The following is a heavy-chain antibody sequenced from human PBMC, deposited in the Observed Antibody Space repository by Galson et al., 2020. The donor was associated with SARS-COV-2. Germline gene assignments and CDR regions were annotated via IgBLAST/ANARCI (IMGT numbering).Heavy chain of an antibody. D-gene: IGHD3-22*01. CDR3: ARNGRYYYDSSGYYSEDQNDAFDI. Sequence: ASVTVSCKASGYTFTSYGISWVRQAPGQGLEWMGWISAYNGNTNYAQKLQGRVTMTTDTSTSTAYMELRSLRSDDTAVYYCARNGRYYYDSSGYYSEDQNDAFDIWGQGTMVTVSS. V-gene: IGHV1-18*01. J-gene: IGHJ3*02. CDR1: GYTFTSYG. CDR2: ISAYNGNT.